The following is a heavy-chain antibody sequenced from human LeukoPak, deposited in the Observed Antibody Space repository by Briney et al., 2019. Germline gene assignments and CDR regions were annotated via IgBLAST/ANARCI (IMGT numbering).Heavy chain of an antibody. CDR2: INPNSGGK. CDR1: GYTFTGYY. D-gene: IGHD3-22*01. J-gene: IGHJ4*02. CDR3: ARVGDSSGNPLDY. V-gene: IGHV1-2*06. Sequence: GASVKVSCKASGYTFTGYYMHWVRQAPGQGLEWMGRINPNSGGKNYAQKFQGRVTMTRDTSISTAYMELSRLRSDDTAVYYCARVGDSSGNPLDYWGQGTLVTVSS.